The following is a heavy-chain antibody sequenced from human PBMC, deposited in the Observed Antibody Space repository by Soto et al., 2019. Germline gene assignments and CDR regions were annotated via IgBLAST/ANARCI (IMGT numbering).Heavy chain of an antibody. J-gene: IGHJ6*02. V-gene: IGHV4-34*01. CDR3: AVRGGYSYGRNYYYYYGMDV. D-gene: IGHD5-18*01. CDR1: GGSFSGYY. CDR2: INHSGST. Sequence: SETLSLTCAVYGGSFSGYYWSWIRQSPGKGLEWIGEINHSGSTNYNPSLKSRVTISVDTSKNQFSLKLSSVTAADTAVYYCAVRGGYSYGRNYYYYYGMDVWGQGTTVTGS.